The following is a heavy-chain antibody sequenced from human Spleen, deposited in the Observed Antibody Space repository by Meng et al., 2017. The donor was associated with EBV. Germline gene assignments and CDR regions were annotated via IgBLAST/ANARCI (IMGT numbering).Heavy chain of an antibody. J-gene: IGHJ5*02. Sequence: QGKVVESWGVLVKPGGSWSLSCAASGFIFSDSYMISISLAPWKGLDWVSYMSSSGSITYYADSVKCLFTITKDNSKNSLYLQMYSLRAYDTAVYYCERIPAWFDPWGQGTLVTVSS. D-gene: IGHD2-2*01. V-gene: IGHV3-11*01. CDR1: GFIFSDSY. CDR2: MSSSGSIT. CDR3: ERIPAWFDP.